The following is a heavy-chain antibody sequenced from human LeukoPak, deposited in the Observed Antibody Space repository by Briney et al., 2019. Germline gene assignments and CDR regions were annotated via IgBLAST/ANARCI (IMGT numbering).Heavy chain of an antibody. CDR2: ISSSGSTI. J-gene: IGHJ4*02. D-gene: IGHD6-13*01. Sequence: GGSLRLSXAASGFTFSSYEMNWVCQAPGKGLEWVSYISSSGSTIYYADSVKGRFTISRDNAKNSLYLQMNSLRAEDTAVYYCAREGYSSSCDYWGQGTLVTVSS. CDR1: GFTFSSYE. CDR3: AREGYSSSCDY. V-gene: IGHV3-48*03.